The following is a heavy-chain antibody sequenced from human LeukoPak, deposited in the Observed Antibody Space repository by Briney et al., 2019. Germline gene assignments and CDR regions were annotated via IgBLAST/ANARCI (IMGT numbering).Heavy chain of an antibody. V-gene: IGHV3-33*01. J-gene: IGHJ3*02. Sequence: GGSLRLSCAASGFTFSSYGMHWVRQAPGKGLEWVAVIWYDGSNKYYADSVKGRFTISRDNSKNTLFLEMNSLRAEDTAVYYCARRGDGGRAFDIWGQGTMVTVSS. CDR2: IWYDGSNK. CDR1: GFTFSSYG. CDR3: ARRGDGGRAFDI. D-gene: IGHD5-24*01.